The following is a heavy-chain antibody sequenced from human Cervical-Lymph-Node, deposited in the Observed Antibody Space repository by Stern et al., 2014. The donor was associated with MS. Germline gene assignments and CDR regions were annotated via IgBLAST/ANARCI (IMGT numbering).Heavy chain of an antibody. CDR2: INPNSGGT. CDR1: GYTFTGYY. V-gene: IGHV1-2*04. J-gene: IGHJ6*02. CDR3: ARASTTVNNYYDGMDV. D-gene: IGHD4-17*01. Sequence: QVQLVESGAEVKKPGASVKVSCKASGYTFTGYYMHWGRQAPGQGLEWMGWINPNSGGTRYAQKFHGWVTMTRDKSISTAYMELSRLRSDDTAVYYCARASTTVNNYYDGMDVWGQGTTVTVSS.